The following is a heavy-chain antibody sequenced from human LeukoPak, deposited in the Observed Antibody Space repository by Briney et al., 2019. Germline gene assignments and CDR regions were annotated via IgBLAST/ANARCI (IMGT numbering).Heavy chain of an antibody. Sequence: PSETLSLTCTVSGYSISSGYYWGWIRQPPGKGLEWIGSIYHSGSTYYNPSLKSRVTISVDTSTNQFSLKLSSVTAADTAVYYCARDIYGDYDFWSGYSGYDAFDIWGQGTMVTVSS. D-gene: IGHD3-3*01. CDR2: IYHSGST. CDR3: ARDIYGDYDFWSGYSGYDAFDI. V-gene: IGHV4-38-2*02. CDR1: GYSISSGYY. J-gene: IGHJ3*02.